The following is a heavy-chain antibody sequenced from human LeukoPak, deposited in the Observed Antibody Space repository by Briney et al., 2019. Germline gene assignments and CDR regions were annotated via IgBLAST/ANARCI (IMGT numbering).Heavy chain of an antibody. CDR1: GFTFSSYW. J-gene: IGHJ3*02. CDR2: IKRDGSST. V-gene: IGHV3-74*01. CDR3: ARARLEYYYDSSGPGAYDAFDI. Sequence: GGSLRLSCAASGFTFSSYWMHWVRQAPGKGLVWVSRIKRDGSSTSYADSVKGRFTISRDNAKNTLYLQMNSLRAEDTAVYYCARARLEYYYDSSGPGAYDAFDIWGQGTMVTVSS. D-gene: IGHD3-22*01.